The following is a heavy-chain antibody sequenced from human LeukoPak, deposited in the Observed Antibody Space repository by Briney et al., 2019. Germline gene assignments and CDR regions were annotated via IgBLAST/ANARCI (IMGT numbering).Heavy chain of an antibody. J-gene: IGHJ4*02. D-gene: IGHD5-12*01. Sequence: GGSLRLSCAASGFTFSSYAMNWVRQAPGKGLEWVSTLSGSGGSTYYADSVKGRFTISRDISKTTLYLQMKSPRDEYAAVYYHAWALADSGYVPSDYWGQGTLVTVSS. CDR2: LSGSGGST. CDR1: GFTFSSYA. V-gene: IGHV3-23*01. CDR3: AWALADSGYVPSDY.